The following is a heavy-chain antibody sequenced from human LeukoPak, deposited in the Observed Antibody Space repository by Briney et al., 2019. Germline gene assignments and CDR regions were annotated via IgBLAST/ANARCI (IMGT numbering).Heavy chain of an antibody. CDR1: GFTFSSYS. Sequence: GRSLRLSCAASGFTFSSYSMNWVRQAPGKGLEWVSSISCSGTYIYYADSVKGRFTISRDNAKNSLYLQMNSLRAEDTAVYYCAREDSYGFGIDYWGQGTLVTVSS. V-gene: IGHV3-21*01. CDR2: ISCSGTYI. D-gene: IGHD5-18*01. J-gene: IGHJ4*02. CDR3: AREDSYGFGIDY.